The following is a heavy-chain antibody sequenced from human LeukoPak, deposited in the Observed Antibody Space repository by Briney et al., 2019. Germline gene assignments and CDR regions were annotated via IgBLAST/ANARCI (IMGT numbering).Heavy chain of an antibody. CDR1: GGSISSYY. Sequence: PSETLSLTCTVSGGSISSYYWSWIRQPAGQGLEWIGRIYTSGSTNYNPSLKSRVTISVDKSKNQFSLKLSSVTAADTAVYYCATQYYYGSGYPFDPWGQGTLVTVSS. D-gene: IGHD3-10*01. J-gene: IGHJ5*02. CDR2: IYTSGST. V-gene: IGHV4-4*07. CDR3: ATQYYYGSGYPFDP.